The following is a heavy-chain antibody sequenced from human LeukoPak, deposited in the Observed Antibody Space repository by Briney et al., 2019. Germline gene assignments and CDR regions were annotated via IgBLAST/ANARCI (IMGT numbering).Heavy chain of an antibody. CDR3: ARERRYGSGSYYYYYGMDV. D-gene: IGHD3-10*01. J-gene: IGHJ6*04. CDR1: GGSISSYY. CDR2: IYTSGST. V-gene: IGHV4-4*07. Sequence: SETLSLTCTVSGGSISSYYWSWIRQPAGKGLEWIGRIYTSGSTNYNPSLKSRVTMSVDTSKNQFSLKLSSVTAADTAVYYCARERRYGSGSYYYYYGMDVWGKGTTVTVSS.